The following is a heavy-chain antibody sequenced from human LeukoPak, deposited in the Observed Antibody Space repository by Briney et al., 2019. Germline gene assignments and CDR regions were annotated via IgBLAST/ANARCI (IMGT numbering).Heavy chain of an antibody. V-gene: IGHV3-7*03. Sequence: GGSLRLSCAASGFTFSSYWMSWVRQAPGKGLEWVANIEQDGSEKYYVDSVKGRFTISRDNAKNSLYLQMNSLRAEDTAVYYCARWGITMVRGVIDPSGDYGMDVWGKGTTVTVSS. J-gene: IGHJ6*04. CDR3: ARWGITMVRGVIDPSGDYGMDV. D-gene: IGHD3-10*01. CDR1: GFTFSSYW. CDR2: IEQDGSEK.